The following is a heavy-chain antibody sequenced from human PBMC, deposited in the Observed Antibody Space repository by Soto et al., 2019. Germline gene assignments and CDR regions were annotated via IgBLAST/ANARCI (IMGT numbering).Heavy chain of an antibody. CDR3: ARGRRRHITIFERVVREYTWFDP. J-gene: IGHJ5*02. CDR2: INHSGST. Sequence: QVQLQQWGAGLLKPSETLSLACAVYGGSFSDYYWSWIRQPPGKGLEWIGEINHSGSTNYNPSLKSMITMSIDTFKNQVSLKLNSVTGAATSVYYCARGRRRHITIFERVVREYTWFDPWGQGTLVTVPP. D-gene: IGHD3-3*01. V-gene: IGHV4-34*02. CDR1: GGSFSDYY.